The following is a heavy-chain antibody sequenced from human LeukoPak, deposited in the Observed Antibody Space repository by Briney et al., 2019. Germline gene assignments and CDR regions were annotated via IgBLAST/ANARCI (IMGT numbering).Heavy chain of an antibody. CDR1: GYTFTRYY. CDR3: ARDNSVGDNAWWFDP. V-gene: IGHV1-46*01. CDR2: INPTGGST. D-gene: IGHD1-26*01. Sequence: ASVKVSCNASGYTFTRYYMHWVRQAPGQGLEWMGLINPTGGSTGYAQKFQGRVTMTRDMSTSTDYMELSSLRSEDTAIYYCARDNSVGDNAWWFDPWGQGTLVTVSS. J-gene: IGHJ5*02.